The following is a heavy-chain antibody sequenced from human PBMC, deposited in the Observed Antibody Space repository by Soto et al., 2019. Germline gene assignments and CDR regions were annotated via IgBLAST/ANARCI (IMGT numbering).Heavy chain of an antibody. CDR3: ASGGITGATQPIDY. Sequence: SDTLSLTCTVSGGSISSSSYYWGGIRQPPGKGLEWIGSIYYSGSTYYNPSLKSRVTISVDTSKNQLSLKLSSVTAADTAVYYCASGGITGATQPIDYWGQGTLVTVSS. D-gene: IGHD1-20*01. J-gene: IGHJ4*02. V-gene: IGHV4-39*01. CDR2: IYYSGST. CDR1: GGSISSSSYY.